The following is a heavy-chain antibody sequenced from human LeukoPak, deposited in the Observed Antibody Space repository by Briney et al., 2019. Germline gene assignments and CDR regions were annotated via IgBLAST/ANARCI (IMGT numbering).Heavy chain of an antibody. D-gene: IGHD4-11*01. CDR3: AREGTTVTQYYYFDY. J-gene: IGHJ4*02. V-gene: IGHV4-30-4*08. CDR1: GGSISSGDYY. Sequence: SQTLSLTCTVSGGSISSGDYYWSWIRQPPGKGLEWIGYIYYSGSTYYNPSLKSRVTISVDTSKNQFSLKLSSVTAADTAVYYCAREGTTVTQYYYFDYWGQGTLVTVSS. CDR2: IYYSGST.